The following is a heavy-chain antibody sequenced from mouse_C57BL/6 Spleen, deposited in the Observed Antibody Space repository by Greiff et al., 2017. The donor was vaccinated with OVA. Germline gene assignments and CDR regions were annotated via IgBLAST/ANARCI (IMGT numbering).Heavy chain of an antibody. D-gene: IGHD2-3*01. CDR2: ISDGGSYT. CDR3: ASDGYYPAWFAY. J-gene: IGHJ3*01. V-gene: IGHV5-4*01. Sequence: EVQGVESGGGLVKPGGSLKLSCAASGFTFSSYAMSWVRQTPEKRLEWVATISDGGSYTYYPDNVKGRFTISRDNAKNNLYLQMSHLKSEDTAMYYCASDGYYPAWFAYWGQGTLVTVSA. CDR1: GFTFSSYA.